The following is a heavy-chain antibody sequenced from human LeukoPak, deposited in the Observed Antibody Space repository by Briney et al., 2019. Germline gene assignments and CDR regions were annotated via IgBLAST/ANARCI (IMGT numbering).Heavy chain of an antibody. J-gene: IGHJ3*02. Sequence: ASVKVSCKASGYTFTSYGISWVRQAPGQGLEWMGWINPNSGGTNYAQKFQGRVTMTRDTSISTAYMELSRLRSDDTAVYYCARVDILTGFAFDIWGQGTMVTVSS. CDR1: GYTFTSYG. D-gene: IGHD3-9*01. CDR2: INPNSGGT. V-gene: IGHV1-2*02. CDR3: ARVDILTGFAFDI.